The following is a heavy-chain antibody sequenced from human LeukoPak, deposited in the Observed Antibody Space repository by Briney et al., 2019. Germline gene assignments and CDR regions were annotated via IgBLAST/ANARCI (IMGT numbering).Heavy chain of an antibody. CDR1: GFTFSSYA. J-gene: IGHJ4*01. V-gene: IGHV3-23*01. CDR2: ISGSGGST. CDR3: AAKVLSGKVGATIFDY. Sequence: PGGSLRLSCAASGFTFSSYAMSWVRQAPGKGLEWVSGISGSGGSTYYADSVKGRFTISRDNSKNTLYLQMNSLRAEDTAVYYCAAKVLSGKVGATIFDYWGHGTLVTVSS. D-gene: IGHD1-26*01.